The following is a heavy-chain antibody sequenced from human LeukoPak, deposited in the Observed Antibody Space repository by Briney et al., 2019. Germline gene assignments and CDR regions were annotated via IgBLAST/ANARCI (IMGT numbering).Heavy chain of an antibody. CDR2: IYYSGCT. D-gene: IGHD4-17*01. V-gene: IGHV4-59*01. CDR1: GGSINSYY. J-gene: IGHJ3*02. CDR3: ARDPYGDYGVFDI. Sequence: SETLSLTCTVSGGSINSYYWSWIRQPPGKGLEWIGYIYYSGCTNYNPSLKSRVTISVDTSKNQFSLKLSSVTAADTAVYYCARDPYGDYGVFDIWGQGTMVTVSS.